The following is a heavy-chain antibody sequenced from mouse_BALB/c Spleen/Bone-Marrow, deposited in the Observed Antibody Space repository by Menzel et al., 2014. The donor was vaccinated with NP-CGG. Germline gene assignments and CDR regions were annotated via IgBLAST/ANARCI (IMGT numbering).Heavy chain of an antibody. CDR3: ASSTMITTGFAY. CDR2: IWGDGST. Sequence: VQLVESGPGLVAPSQSLSITCTVSGFSLTGYGVNWVRQPPGKGLEWLGMIWGDGSTDYNSASKSRLSISKENSKSQVFLKMNSLQTDDTARYYCASSTMITTGFAYWGQGTLVTVSA. D-gene: IGHD2-4*01. CDR1: GFSLTGYG. V-gene: IGHV2-6-7*01. J-gene: IGHJ3*01.